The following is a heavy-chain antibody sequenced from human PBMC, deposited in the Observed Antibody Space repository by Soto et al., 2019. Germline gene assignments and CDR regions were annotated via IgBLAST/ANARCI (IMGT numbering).Heavy chain of an antibody. CDR3: ARAEGFLGS. J-gene: IGHJ5*02. Sequence: ASVKVSCKASGYTFTNYGITWVRQAPGQGLEWMGWISAYDGHTNYAQRLQGRVSMTTDTSTTTAYMELRSLRSDDTAVYYCARAEGFLGSWGQGSLVTVSS. CDR1: GYTFTNYG. V-gene: IGHV1-18*01. CDR2: ISAYDGHT. D-gene: IGHD3-3*01.